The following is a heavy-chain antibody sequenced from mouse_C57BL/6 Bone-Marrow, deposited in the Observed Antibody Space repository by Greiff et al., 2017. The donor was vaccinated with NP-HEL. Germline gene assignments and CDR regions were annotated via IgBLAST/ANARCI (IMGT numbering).Heavy chain of an antibody. Sequence: EVMLVESGPGMVKPSQSLSLTCTVTGYSITSGYDWHWIRHFPGNKLEWMGYISYSGSTNYNPSLKSRISITHDTSKNHFFLKLNSVTTEDTATYYCARENGYYWYFDVWGTGTTVTVSS. J-gene: IGHJ1*03. CDR3: ARENGYYWYFDV. CDR1: GYSITSGYD. D-gene: IGHD2-2*01. V-gene: IGHV3-1*01. CDR2: ISYSGST.